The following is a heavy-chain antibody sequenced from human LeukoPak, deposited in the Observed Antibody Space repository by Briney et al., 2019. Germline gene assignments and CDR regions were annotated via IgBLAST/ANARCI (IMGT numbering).Heavy chain of an antibody. V-gene: IGHV3-23*01. CDR3: ARDLRSSGYYAFDY. CDR1: GFTFSSYA. J-gene: IGHJ4*02. CDR2: ISGSGGST. D-gene: IGHD3-22*01. Sequence: GGSLRLSCAASGFTFSSYAMSWVRQAPGKGLEWVSSISGSGGSTSYADSVKGRFTISRDNSKNTLFLQMNSLRAEDTAVYYCARDLRSSGYYAFDYWGQGTLVTVSS.